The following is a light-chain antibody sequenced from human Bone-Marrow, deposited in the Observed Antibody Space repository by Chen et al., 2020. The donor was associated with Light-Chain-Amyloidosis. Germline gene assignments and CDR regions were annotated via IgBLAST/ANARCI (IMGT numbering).Light chain of an antibody. V-gene: IGLV3-25*03. J-gene: IGLJ2*01. Sequence: SYELTQPPSVSVSPGQTSRITCSGDDLPTKYAYWYQQKPGQAPVLVIHRDTERPSGTSERFSGSSSGTTATWTISGVQAEDEADYHCQSADSSGTYEGIFGGGTKLTVL. CDR1: DLPTKY. CDR3: QSADSSGTYEGI. CDR2: RDT.